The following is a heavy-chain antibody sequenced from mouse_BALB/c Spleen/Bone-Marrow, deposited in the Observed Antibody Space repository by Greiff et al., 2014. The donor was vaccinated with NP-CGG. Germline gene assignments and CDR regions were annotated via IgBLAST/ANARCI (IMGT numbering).Heavy chain of an antibody. CDR2: ISSGGSYT. V-gene: IGHV5-6*01. J-gene: IGHJ4*01. D-gene: IGHD2-1*01. CDR3: ARQYGNFGVMDY. Sequence: EVQGVESGGDLVKPGGSLKLSCAASGFTFSKYGVSWVRQTPDKRLEWVANISSGGSYTYYPDSVKGRFTISRDNAKNTLYLQMSSLKSEDTAMYYCARQYGNFGVMDYWGQGTSVTVSS. CDR1: GFTFSKYG.